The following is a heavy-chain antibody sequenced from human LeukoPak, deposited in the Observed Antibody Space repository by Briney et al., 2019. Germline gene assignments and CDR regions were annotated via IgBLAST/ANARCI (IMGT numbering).Heavy chain of an antibody. J-gene: IGHJ4*02. CDR2: ISYDGSNK. CDR1: GFTLSSYA. Sequence: GRSLRLSCAASGFTLSSYAMHGVRQAPGKGLEWVAVISYDGSNKYYADSVKGRFTISRDNSKNTLYLQMNSLRAEDTAVYYCARDLGANYYDSSGYFSLVDYWGQGTLVTVSS. CDR3: ARDLGANYYDSSGYFSLVDY. D-gene: IGHD3-22*01. V-gene: IGHV3-30-3*01.